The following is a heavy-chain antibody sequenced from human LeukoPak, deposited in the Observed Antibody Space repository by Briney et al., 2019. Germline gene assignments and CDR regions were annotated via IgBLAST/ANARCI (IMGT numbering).Heavy chain of an antibody. CDR2: ISSNGGST. V-gene: IGHV3-64*01. CDR1: GFTFSSYA. Sequence: GGSLRLSCAASGFTFSSYAMHWVRQAPGKGLEYVSAISSNGGSTYYANSVKGRFTISRDNSKITLYLQMGSLRAEDMAVYYCARAEQLVLAVDYWGQGTLVTVSS. J-gene: IGHJ4*02. CDR3: ARAEQLVLAVDY. D-gene: IGHD6-6*01.